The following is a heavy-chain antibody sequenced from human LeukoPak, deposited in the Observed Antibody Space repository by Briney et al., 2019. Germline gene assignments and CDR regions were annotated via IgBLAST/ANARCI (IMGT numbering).Heavy chain of an antibody. D-gene: IGHD3-22*01. CDR1: GFTFSSYA. Sequence: GRSLRLSCAASGFTFSSYAMHWVRQAPGKGLEWVAVISYDGSNKYYADSVKGRFTISRDNSKNTLYLQMNSLRAEDTAVYYCARDMYYYDSSGYYYPFADYWGQGTLVTVSS. CDR2: ISYDGSNK. CDR3: ARDMYYYDSSGYYYPFADY. V-gene: IGHV3-30-3*01. J-gene: IGHJ4*02.